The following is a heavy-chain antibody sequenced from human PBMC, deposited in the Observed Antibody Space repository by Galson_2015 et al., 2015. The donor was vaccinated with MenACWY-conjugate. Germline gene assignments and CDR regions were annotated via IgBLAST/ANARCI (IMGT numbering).Heavy chain of an antibody. CDR1: GYTFTNYW. Sequence: QSGAEVKKPGESLKISCKGSGYTFTNYWIGWVRQMPGKGLEWMGIIYPGDSDIRYSPSFQGRVTFSVDKSISTAYLQWSSLKASDTAMYYCGRQYGDYAFDYWGQGTLVTVSS. CDR2: IYPGDSDI. J-gene: IGHJ4*02. D-gene: IGHD4-17*01. V-gene: IGHV5-51*01. CDR3: GRQYGDYAFDY.